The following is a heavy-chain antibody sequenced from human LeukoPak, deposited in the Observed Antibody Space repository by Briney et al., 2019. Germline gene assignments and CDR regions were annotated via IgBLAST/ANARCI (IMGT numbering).Heavy chain of an antibody. D-gene: IGHD1-7*01. V-gene: IGHV1-46*01. J-gene: IGHJ6*02. CDR3: ARVYNWNYSDYYYYGMDV. Sequence: GASVKVSCKASGYTFPSYFMHWVRQAPGQGLEWMGIINPTGGSTTYAQKFQGRVTMTRDTSTSTVYMGLSSLRSEDTAVYYCARVYNWNYSDYYYYGMDVWGQGTTVTVSS. CDR2: INPTGGST. CDR1: GYTFPSYF.